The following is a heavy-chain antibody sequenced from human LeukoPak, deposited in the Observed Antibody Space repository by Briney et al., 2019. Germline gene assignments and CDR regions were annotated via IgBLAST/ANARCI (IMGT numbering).Heavy chain of an antibody. CDR1: GFTFDDFD. Sequence: GGSLRLSCAASGFTFDDFDMSWVRQSPGKGLEWVSAVSPSGTPTYYADSVKGRFTISRDNSKSTVSLQMNSLRAEDTAIYYCAKDQSGRTDTWGQGTLVTVSS. D-gene: IGHD1/OR15-1a*01. J-gene: IGHJ4*02. CDR3: AKDQSGRTDT. CDR2: VSPSGTPT. V-gene: IGHV3-23*01.